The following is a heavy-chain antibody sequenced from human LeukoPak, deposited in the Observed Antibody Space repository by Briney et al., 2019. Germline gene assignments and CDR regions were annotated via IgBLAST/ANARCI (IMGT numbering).Heavy chain of an antibody. CDR2: MNPNSGNT. Sequence: GASVKVSCKASGHTFTSYDINWVRQATGQGLEWMGWMNPNSGNTGYAQKFQGRVTMTRNTSISTAYMELSSLRSEDTAVYYCARAEGSSSWYLVWGQGTLVTVSS. CDR3: ARAEGSSSWYLV. D-gene: IGHD6-13*01. CDR1: GHTFTSYD. V-gene: IGHV1-8*01. J-gene: IGHJ4*02.